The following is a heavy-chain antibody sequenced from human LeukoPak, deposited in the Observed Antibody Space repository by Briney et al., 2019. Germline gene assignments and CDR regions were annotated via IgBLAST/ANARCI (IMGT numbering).Heavy chain of an antibody. CDR3: ARGDDIVVVPAAIYSSDY. Sequence: GGSLRLSCAASGFTFSSYGMHWVCQAPGKGLERVAVIWYDGSNKYYADSVKGRFTISRDNSKNTLYLQMNSLRAEDTAVYYCARGDDIVVVPAAIYSSDYWGQGTLVTVSS. CDR1: GFTFSSYG. V-gene: IGHV3-33*01. J-gene: IGHJ4*02. CDR2: IWYDGSNK. D-gene: IGHD2-2*02.